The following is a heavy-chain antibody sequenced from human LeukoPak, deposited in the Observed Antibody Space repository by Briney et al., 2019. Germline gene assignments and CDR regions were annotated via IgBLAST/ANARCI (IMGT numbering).Heavy chain of an antibody. CDR2: IKQDGSEK. CDR1: GFKFSSNW. Sequence: PGGLLSLSCAASGFKFSSNWMSWVRQAPGKGLEWVANIKQDGSEKYYVHSVKGRFTISRDNAKNSLYLQMNSLRAEDTAVYYCAREGPSVTPYYWGQGTLVTVSS. CDR3: AREGPSVTPYY. D-gene: IGHD4-17*01. J-gene: IGHJ4*02. V-gene: IGHV3-7*01.